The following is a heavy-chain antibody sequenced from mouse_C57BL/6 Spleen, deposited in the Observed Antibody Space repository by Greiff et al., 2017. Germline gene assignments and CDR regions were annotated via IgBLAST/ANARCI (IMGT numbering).Heavy chain of an antibody. CDR2: INPSNGGT. J-gene: IGHJ2*01. CDR1: GYTFTSYW. D-gene: IGHD1-1*01. V-gene: IGHV1-53*01. CDR3: ASEGITTVVDYFDY. Sequence: VQLQQPGTELVKPGASVKLSCKASGYTFTSYWMHWVKQRPGQGLEWIGNINPSNGGTNYNEKFKSKATLTVDKSSSTAYMQLSSLTAEDSAVYYCASEGITTVVDYFDYWGQGTTLTVSS.